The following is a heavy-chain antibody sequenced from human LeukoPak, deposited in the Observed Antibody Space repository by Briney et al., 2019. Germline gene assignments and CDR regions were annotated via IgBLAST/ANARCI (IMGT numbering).Heavy chain of an antibody. CDR1: GFPLSDAW. V-gene: IGHV3-11*01. CDR2: ISSSGSTI. CDR3: ARGPNWFDP. J-gene: IGHJ5*02. Sequence: GGSLRLSCAVSGFPLSDAWMNWIRQAPGKGLEWVSYISSSGSTIYYADSVKGRFTISRDNAKNSLYLQMNSLRAEDTAVYYCARGPNWFDPWGQGTLVTVSS.